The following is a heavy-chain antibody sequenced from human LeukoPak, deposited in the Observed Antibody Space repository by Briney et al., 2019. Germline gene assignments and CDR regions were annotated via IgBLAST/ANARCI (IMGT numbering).Heavy chain of an antibody. CDR2: ISSSSSYI. CDR1: GFTFSSYS. J-gene: IGHJ4*02. Sequence: PGGSLRLSCAASGFTFSSYSMNWVRQAPGKGLEWVSSISSSSSYIYYADSVKGRFTISRDNTKNSLYLQMNSLRAEDTAVYYCARDTGAYYDSGGLDYWGQGTLVTVSS. CDR3: ARDTGAYYDSGGLDY. V-gene: IGHV3-21*01. D-gene: IGHD3-22*01.